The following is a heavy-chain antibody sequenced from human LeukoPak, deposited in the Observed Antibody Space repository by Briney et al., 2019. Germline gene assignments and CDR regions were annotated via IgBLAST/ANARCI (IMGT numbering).Heavy chain of an antibody. Sequence: SETLSLTCTVSGGSISSSSYYWGWIRQPPGKGLEWIGSIYYSGSTYYNPSLKSRVTISVDTSKNQFSLKLSSVTAADTAVYYCVSGGTGAVALFDYWGQGTLVTVSS. J-gene: IGHJ4*02. V-gene: IGHV4-39*01. CDR1: GGSISSSSYY. D-gene: IGHD6-13*01. CDR3: VSGGTGAVALFDY. CDR2: IYYSGST.